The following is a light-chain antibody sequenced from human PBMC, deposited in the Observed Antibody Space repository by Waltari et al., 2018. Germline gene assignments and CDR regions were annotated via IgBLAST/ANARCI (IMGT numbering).Light chain of an antibody. CDR2: EIN. CDR1: ISDLGRYNN. Sequence: QSALTQSAPVSGSPGQSTTISCTGTISDLGRYNNVPWYQQHPCKAPKLMSYEINNRLSGAPTLFSGSKSGQTVSPSISGLQAGDDADYYCVSYTSGGTVVFGEGTKLTVL. J-gene: IGLJ2*01. V-gene: IGLV2-14*01. CDR3: VSYTSGGTVV.